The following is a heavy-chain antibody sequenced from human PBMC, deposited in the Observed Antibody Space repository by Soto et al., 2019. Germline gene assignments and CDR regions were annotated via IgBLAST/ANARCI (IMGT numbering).Heavy chain of an antibody. D-gene: IGHD4-17*01. CDR2: IYSGGST. V-gene: IGHV3-66*01. CDR3: ARDPLTVTGGFDAFDI. CDR1: GFTVSSNY. J-gene: IGHJ3*02. Sequence: GGSLRLSCAASGFTVSSNYMSWVRQAPGKGLEWVSVIYSGGSTYYADSVKGRFTISRDNSKNTLYLQMNSLRAEDTTVYYCARDPLTVTGGFDAFDIWGQGTMVTVSS.